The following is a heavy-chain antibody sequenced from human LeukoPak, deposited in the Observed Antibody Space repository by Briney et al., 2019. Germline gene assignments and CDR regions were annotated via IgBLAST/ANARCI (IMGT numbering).Heavy chain of an antibody. CDR1: GGSFSSYY. Sequence: SETLSLACAVYGGSFSSYYWSWIRQPPGKGLEWIGEINHSGSTNYNPSLKSRVTISVDTSKNQFSLKLSSVTAADTAVYYCARGPLAYCSSTSCRINWFDPWGQGTLVTVSS. J-gene: IGHJ5*02. V-gene: IGHV4-34*01. CDR2: INHSGST. CDR3: ARGPLAYCSSTSCRINWFDP. D-gene: IGHD2-2*01.